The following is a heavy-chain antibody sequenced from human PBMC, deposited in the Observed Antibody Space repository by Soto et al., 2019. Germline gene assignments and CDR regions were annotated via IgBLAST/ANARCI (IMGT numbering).Heavy chain of an antibody. D-gene: IGHD3-22*01. Sequence: GGSLRLSCAASGFTFSSYAMTWVRQAPGKGLEWVSAISGGGVSTYYADSVKGRFTISRDNSKNTLYLQMNSLRADDTAVYYCAKEDNYYDSSGYYLEYFHHWGQGTLVTVSS. J-gene: IGHJ1*01. CDR3: AKEDNYYDSSGYYLEYFHH. V-gene: IGHV3-23*01. CDR2: ISGGGVST. CDR1: GFTFSSYA.